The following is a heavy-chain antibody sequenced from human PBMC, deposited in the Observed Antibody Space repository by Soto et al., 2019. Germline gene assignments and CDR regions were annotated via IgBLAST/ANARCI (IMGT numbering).Heavy chain of an antibody. V-gene: IGHV3-64*02. CDR1: GFTFSSYA. CDR2: ISSNGGST. Sequence: GGSLRLSCAASGFTFSSYAMHWVRQAPGKGLEYVSAISSNGGSTYYADSVKGRFTISRDNAKNTLYLQMDSLRAEDTAVYYCARDAGVWQQLHPWGQGTLVTVSS. CDR3: ARDAGVWQQLHP. D-gene: IGHD6-13*01. J-gene: IGHJ5*02.